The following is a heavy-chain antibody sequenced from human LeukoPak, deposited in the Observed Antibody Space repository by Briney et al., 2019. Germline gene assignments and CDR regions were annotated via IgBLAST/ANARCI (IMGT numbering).Heavy chain of an antibody. CDR2: ISSSSSYI. D-gene: IGHD6-13*01. V-gene: IGHV3-21*01. J-gene: IGHJ6*04. CDR1: GFTFSSYS. CDR3: AREYSGSTPNAVYYYGMDV. Sequence: GGSLRLSCAASGFTFSSYSMNWVRQAPGKGLEWVSSISSSSSYIYYADSVKGRFTISRDNAKNSLYLQMNSLRAEDTAVYYCAREYSGSTPNAVYYYGMDVWGKGTTVTVSS.